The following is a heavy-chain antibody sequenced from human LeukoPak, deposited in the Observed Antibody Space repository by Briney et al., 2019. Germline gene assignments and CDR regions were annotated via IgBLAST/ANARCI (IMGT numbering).Heavy chain of an antibody. CDR1: GGSFSGYY. V-gene: IGHV4-34*01. D-gene: IGHD3-16*01. CDR3: ARGPFIHFDY. J-gene: IGHJ4*02. Sequence: SETLSLTCAVYGGSFSGYYWSWIRQPPGKGLEWIGEINHSGSTNYNPSLKSRVTISVDTSKNQFSLKLSSVTAADTAVYYCARGPFIHFDYWSQGTLVTVSS. CDR2: INHSGST.